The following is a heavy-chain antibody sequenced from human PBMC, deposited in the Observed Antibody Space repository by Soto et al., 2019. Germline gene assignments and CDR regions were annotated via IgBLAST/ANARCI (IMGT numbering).Heavy chain of an antibody. CDR3: AKSDLPAAIGYYYYYGMDV. V-gene: IGHV3-23*01. CDR2: ISGSGGST. D-gene: IGHD2-2*02. Sequence: PGGSLRLSCTASEFTFRNYAMSWVRQAPGKGLEWVSAISGSGGSTYYADSVKGRFTISRDNSKNTLYLQMNSLRAEDTTVYYCAKSDLPAAIGYYYYYGMDVWGQGTTVTVSS. J-gene: IGHJ6*02. CDR1: EFTFRNYA.